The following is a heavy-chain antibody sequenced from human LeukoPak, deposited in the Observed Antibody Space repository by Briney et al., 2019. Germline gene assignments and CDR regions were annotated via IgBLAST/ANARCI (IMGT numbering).Heavy chain of an antibody. Sequence: SETLSLTCTVAGGSISSSSYYWGWIRQPPGTGLEWIGSIYYSGSTYYNPSLKSRVTISVDTSKNQFSLKLSSVTAADTAVYYCATVHYCTNGVCRWFDPWGQGTLVTVSS. CDR1: GGSISSSSYY. CDR3: ATVHYCTNGVCRWFDP. V-gene: IGHV4-39*01. CDR2: IYYSGST. J-gene: IGHJ5*02. D-gene: IGHD2-8*01.